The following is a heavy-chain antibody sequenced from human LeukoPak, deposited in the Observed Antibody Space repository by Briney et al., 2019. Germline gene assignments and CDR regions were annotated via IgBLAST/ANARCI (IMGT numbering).Heavy chain of an antibody. CDR2: IWYDGSKK. CDR1: GFTFSSYG. V-gene: IGHV3-33*01. J-gene: IGHJ4*02. CDR3: ARDLGTAGSFYFDY. Sequence: GGSLRPSCVASGFTFSSYGMHWVRQTPGKGLEWVAVIWYDGSKKYSADSLKGRFTISRDDSKSTLYLQMNSLRAEDTAVYYCARDLGTAGSFYFDYWGQGTLVTVSS. D-gene: IGHD6-19*01.